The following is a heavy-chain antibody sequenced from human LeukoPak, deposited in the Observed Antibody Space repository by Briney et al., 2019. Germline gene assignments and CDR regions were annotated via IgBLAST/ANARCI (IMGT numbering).Heavy chain of an antibody. CDR1: GFTFSSYA. D-gene: IGHD2-2*01. J-gene: IGHJ6*02. CDR2: ISYDGSNK. Sequence: PGGSLRLSCAASGFTFSSYAMHWVRQAPGKGLEWVAVISYDGSNKYYADSVKGRFTISRDNSKNTLYLQMNSLRAEDTAVYYCARVRSTSSSYYYYYGMDVWGQGTTVTVSS. V-gene: IGHV3-30-3*01. CDR3: ARVRSTSSSYYYYYGMDV.